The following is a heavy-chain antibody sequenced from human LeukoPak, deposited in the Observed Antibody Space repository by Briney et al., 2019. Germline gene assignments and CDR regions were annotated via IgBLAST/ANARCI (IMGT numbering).Heavy chain of an antibody. CDR3: AKDMDYYDGSTYYYQFDY. D-gene: IGHD3-22*01. CDR1: GFTFDDYA. CDR2: ISWNSVTI. Sequence: GRSLRLSCAASGFTFDDYAMHWVRQAPGKGLEWVSGISWNSVTIGYADSVKGRFTISRDNAKNSLYLQMNSLRAEDTALYYCAKDMDYYDGSTYYYQFDYWGQGTLVTVSS. V-gene: IGHV3-9*01. J-gene: IGHJ4*02.